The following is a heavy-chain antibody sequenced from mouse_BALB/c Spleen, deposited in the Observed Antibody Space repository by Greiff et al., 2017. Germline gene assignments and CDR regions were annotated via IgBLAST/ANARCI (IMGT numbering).Heavy chain of an antibody. CDR3: ARGDYRYDGSFDY. J-gene: IGHJ2*01. D-gene: IGHD2-14*01. Sequence: EVQLVESGPGLVKPSQSLSLTCTVTGYSITSDYAWNWIRQFPGNKLEWMGYISYSGSTSYNPSLKSRISITRDTSKNQFFLQLNSVTTEDTATYYCARGDYRYDGSFDYWGQGTTLTVSS. CDR1: GYSITSDYA. V-gene: IGHV3-2*02. CDR2: ISYSGST.